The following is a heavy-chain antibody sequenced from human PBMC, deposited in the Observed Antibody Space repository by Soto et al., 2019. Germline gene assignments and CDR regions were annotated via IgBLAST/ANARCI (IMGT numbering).Heavy chain of an antibody. D-gene: IGHD3-3*01. Sequence: KTSETLSLTCAVYGGSFSGYYWSWIRQPPGKGLEWIGEINHSGSTNYNPSLKSRVTISVDTSKNQFSLKLSSVTAADTAVYYCARLKYYDFWSGYYGIDYWGQGTLVTVSS. CDR3: ARLKYYDFWSGYYGIDY. CDR1: GGSFSGYY. V-gene: IGHV4-34*01. J-gene: IGHJ4*02. CDR2: INHSGST.